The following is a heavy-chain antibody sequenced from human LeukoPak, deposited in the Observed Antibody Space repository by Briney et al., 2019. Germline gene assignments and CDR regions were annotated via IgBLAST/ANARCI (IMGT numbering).Heavy chain of an antibody. D-gene: IGHD4-23*01. CDR3: ARVYSRVSNYGGQIGY. V-gene: IGHV1-2*02. CDR2: INPNSGGT. CDR1: GYTFTGYY. Sequence: ASVKVSCKASGYTFTGYYMHWVRQAPGQGLEWMGWINPNSGGTNYAQKFQGRVTMTRDTSISTAYMELSRLRSDDTAVYYCARVYSRVSNYGGQIGYWGQGTLVTVSS. J-gene: IGHJ4*02.